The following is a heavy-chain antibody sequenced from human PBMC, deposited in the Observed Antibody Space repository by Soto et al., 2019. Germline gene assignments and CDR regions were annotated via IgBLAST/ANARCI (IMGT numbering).Heavy chain of an antibody. CDR3: TTDRPDEYSSPLPFYYYGMDV. CDR1: GFTFSNAW. J-gene: IGHJ6*02. CDR2: IKSKTDGGTT. Sequence: PGGSLRLSCAASGFTFSNAWMGWVHQAPGKGLEWVGRIKSKTDGGTTDYAAPVKGRFTISRDDSKNTLYLQMNSLKTEDTAVYYCTTDRPDEYSSPLPFYYYGMDVWGQGTTVTVSS. V-gene: IGHV3-15*01. D-gene: IGHD6-6*01.